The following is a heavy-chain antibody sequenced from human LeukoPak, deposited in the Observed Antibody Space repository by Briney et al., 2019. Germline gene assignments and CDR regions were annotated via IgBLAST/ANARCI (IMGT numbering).Heavy chain of an antibody. J-gene: IGHJ4*02. CDR2: INHSGST. Sequence: SETLSLTCAVYGGSSSGYYWNWIRQPPGKGLEWIGEINHSGSTNYNPSLKSRVNISVDTSKNQFSLKLSSVTAGDTAVYYCVRGTVERYSNYGDWRQGTLVTVSS. D-gene: IGHD4-11*01. CDR1: GGSSSGYY. CDR3: VRGTVERYSNYGD. V-gene: IGHV4-34*01.